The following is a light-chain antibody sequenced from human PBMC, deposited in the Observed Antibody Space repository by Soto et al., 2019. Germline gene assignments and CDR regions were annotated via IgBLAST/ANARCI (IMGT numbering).Light chain of an antibody. V-gene: IGKV1-5*03. CDR3: QQYNSHPWT. CDR2: KAS. J-gene: IGKJ1*01. Sequence: DIQMTQSPSTLPASVGDIVTVTCRASQSIRSWLAWYQEKPGKAPKRLIYKASLLETGVPSRFSGSGSGTEFTLTISSLQTDDFGTYYCQQYNSHPWTFGQGTKVDIK. CDR1: QSIRSW.